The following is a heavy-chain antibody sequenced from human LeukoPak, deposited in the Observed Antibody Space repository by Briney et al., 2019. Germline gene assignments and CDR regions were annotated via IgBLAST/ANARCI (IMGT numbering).Heavy chain of an antibody. J-gene: IGHJ4*02. D-gene: IGHD3-16*01. CDR3: ARHGGGSLNY. V-gene: IGHV4-38-2*02. CDR2: IYYSGST. CDR1: GYSITSGYY. Sequence: SETLSLTCTVSGYSITSGYYWGWIRQPPGKGLEWIGYIYYSGSTNYNPSLKSRVTISVDTSKNQFSLKLSSVTAADTAVYYCARHGGGSLNYWGQGTLVTVSS.